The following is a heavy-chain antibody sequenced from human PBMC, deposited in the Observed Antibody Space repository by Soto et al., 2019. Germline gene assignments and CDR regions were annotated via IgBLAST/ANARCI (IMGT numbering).Heavy chain of an antibody. CDR2: ISAYNGNT. D-gene: IGHD3-3*01. Sequence: QVQLVQSGAEVKKPGASVKVSCTASGYTFMDYAISWVRQAPGQGLEWMGWISAYNGNTHYAQQLQGRVTMTAATATSTAYMELRSLRSDDTAVYYCARDIDPSRFLEWTSIDYWCQGTLVTVSS. CDR3: ARDIDPSRFLEWTSIDY. J-gene: IGHJ4*02. V-gene: IGHV1-18*01. CDR1: GYTFMDYA.